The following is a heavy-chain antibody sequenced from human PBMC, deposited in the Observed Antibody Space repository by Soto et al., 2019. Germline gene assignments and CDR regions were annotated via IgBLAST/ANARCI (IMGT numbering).Heavy chain of an antibody. CDR2: ISPYNGNT. V-gene: IGHV1-18*01. Sequence: ASVKVSCKASGYTFTNYGISWVRQAPGQGLEWMGWISPYNGNTNYIQKLQGRVSMTTDTSTTTAFMELRSLRSDDTAVYYCATNSGYDSEVDYYYGMDVWGQGTTVTVSS. CDR3: ATNSGYDSEVDYYYGMDV. J-gene: IGHJ6*02. D-gene: IGHD5-12*01. CDR1: GYTFTNYG.